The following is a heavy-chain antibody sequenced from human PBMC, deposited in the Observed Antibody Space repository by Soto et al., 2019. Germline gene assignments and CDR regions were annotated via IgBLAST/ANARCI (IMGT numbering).Heavy chain of an antibody. D-gene: IGHD3-22*01. CDR1: GLTFSSYA. CDR2: ISGSGGST. CDR3: AKGLSSGYYPWFDP. Sequence: PGGSLRLSCAASGLTFSSYAMSWVRQAPGKGLEWVSAISGSGGSTYYADSVKGRFTISRDNSKNTLYLQMNSLRAEDTAVYYCAKGLSSGYYPWFDPWGQGTLVTVSS. V-gene: IGHV3-23*01. J-gene: IGHJ5*02.